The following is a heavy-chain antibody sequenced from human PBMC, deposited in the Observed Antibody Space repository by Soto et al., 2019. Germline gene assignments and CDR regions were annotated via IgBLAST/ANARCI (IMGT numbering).Heavy chain of an antibody. J-gene: IGHJ5*02. Sequence: QVQLVQSGAEVKETGSSVKVSCKASGGTFSSYTFSWVRQAPGQGLEWMGTIIPIIGIAIYAQKFQGRVTMTADKSTSTAYMELRSLRSEDTAVYYCAGQEGGTEGSAWFDPWGQGTLVTVSS. V-gene: IGHV1-69*02. CDR1: GGTFSSYT. D-gene: IGHD2-15*01. CDR2: IIPIIGIA. CDR3: AGQEGGTEGSAWFDP.